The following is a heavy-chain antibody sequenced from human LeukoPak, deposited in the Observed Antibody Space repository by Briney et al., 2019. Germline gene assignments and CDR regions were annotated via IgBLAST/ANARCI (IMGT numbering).Heavy chain of an antibody. Sequence: GASVKVSCKASGGTFSSYAISWVRQAPGQGLEWMGGIIPIFGTANYAQKFQGRVTITADESTSTAYMELSSLRSEDTAVYYCARGRYNWNDYLDYWGQGTLVTVSS. J-gene: IGHJ4*02. V-gene: IGHV1-69*13. CDR3: ARGRYNWNDYLDY. D-gene: IGHD1-1*01. CDR2: IIPIFGTA. CDR1: GGTFSSYA.